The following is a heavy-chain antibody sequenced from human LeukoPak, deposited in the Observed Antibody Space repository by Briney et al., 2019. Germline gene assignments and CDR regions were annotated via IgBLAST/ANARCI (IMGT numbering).Heavy chain of an antibody. Sequence: PGGSLRLSCAASGFTFSSYGMHWVRQAPGKGLEWVSVIYSGGSTYYADSVKGRFTISRDNSKNTLYLQMNSLRAEDTAVYYCARSAAWDFDYWGQGTLVTVSS. CDR2: IYSGGST. CDR3: ARSAAWDFDY. V-gene: IGHV3-66*01. J-gene: IGHJ4*02. CDR1: GFTFSSYG. D-gene: IGHD6-13*01.